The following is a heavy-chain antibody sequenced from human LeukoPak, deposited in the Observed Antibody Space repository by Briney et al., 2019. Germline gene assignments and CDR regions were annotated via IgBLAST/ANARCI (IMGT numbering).Heavy chain of an antibody. CDR3: ARNPPYYDILTGYSLPYYYYYMDV. Sequence: SETLSLTCTVSGGSISSYYWSWIRQPPGKGLEWIGYIYYSGSTNYNPSLKSRVTISVDTSKNQFSLKLSSVTAADTAVYYCARNPPYYDILTGYSLPYYYYYMDVWGKGTTVTASS. CDR2: IYYSGST. D-gene: IGHD3-9*01. CDR1: GGSISSYY. J-gene: IGHJ6*03. V-gene: IGHV4-59*08.